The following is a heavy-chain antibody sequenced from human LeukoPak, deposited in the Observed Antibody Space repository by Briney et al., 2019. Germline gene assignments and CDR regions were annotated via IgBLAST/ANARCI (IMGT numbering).Heavy chain of an antibody. CDR3: ARGGGNFDS. CDR2: IGGDGAST. D-gene: IGHD2-15*01. V-gene: IGHV3-23*01. CDR1: GFTFSDYA. Sequence: PGGSLRLSCAASGFTFSDYAMNWVRQAPGEGLEWVSDIGGDGASTHYADSVKGRFTISRDNSKNTLYLLLSSLRAEDTAVYYCARGGGNFDSWGQGTLVTVSS. J-gene: IGHJ4*02.